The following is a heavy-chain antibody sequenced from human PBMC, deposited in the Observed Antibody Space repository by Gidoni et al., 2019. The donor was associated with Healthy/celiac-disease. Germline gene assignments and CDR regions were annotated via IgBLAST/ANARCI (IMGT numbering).Heavy chain of an antibody. V-gene: IGHV3-21*01. CDR1: GFTFSSYS. CDR2: ISSSSSYI. D-gene: IGHD3-3*01. CDR3: ARDYDFWSGSPDYYYYGMDV. J-gene: IGHJ6*02. Sequence: EVQLVESGGGVVKPGGYLRLSGASSGFTFSSYSRNWVRQAPGKGLEWVSSISSSSSYIYYADSVKGRFTISRDNAKNSLYLQMNSLRAEDTAVYYCARDYDFWSGSPDYYYYGMDVWGQGTTVTVSS.